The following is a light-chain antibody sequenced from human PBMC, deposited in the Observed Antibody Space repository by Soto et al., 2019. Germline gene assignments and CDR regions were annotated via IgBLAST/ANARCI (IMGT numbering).Light chain of an antibody. CDR3: QQYYTNSWS. J-gene: IGKJ1*01. CDR1: QGISSD. Sequence: EKVMTQSPATLSVSPGERATLSCRASQGISSDLAWYQQKPGQAPRLLIYGASTRATGIPARFSGSGSGTEFTLTISSLQSEDVAVYYCQQYYTNSWSFGQGTKVEIK. CDR2: GAS. V-gene: IGKV3D-15*01.